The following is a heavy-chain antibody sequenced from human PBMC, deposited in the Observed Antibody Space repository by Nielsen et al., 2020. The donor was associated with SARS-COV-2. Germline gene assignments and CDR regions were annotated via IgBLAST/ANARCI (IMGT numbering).Heavy chain of an antibody. Sequence: KVSCKGSGDSFTTYWVAWVRQMPGKGLEWMGFIYPRDSDTRYSPSFQGQVTISADKSISTAYLQWSSLKASDTAMYYCAILNSYSTYYDYWGQGTLVTVSS. CDR2: IYPRDSDT. CDR3: AILNSYSTYYDY. D-gene: IGHD6-13*01. V-gene: IGHV5-51*06. CDR1: GDSFTTYW. J-gene: IGHJ4*02.